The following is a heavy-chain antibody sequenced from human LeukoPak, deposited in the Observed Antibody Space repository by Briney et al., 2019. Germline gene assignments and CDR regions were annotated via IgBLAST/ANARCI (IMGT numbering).Heavy chain of an antibody. J-gene: IGHJ4*02. Sequence: SETLSLNCAVSGYSISSGYYWGWIRQPPGKGLEWIGYIYYSGSTYYNPSLKSRVTISVDTSKNQFSLKLSSVTAADTAVYYCARDTPYSNNPVRWGQGTLVTVSS. CDR3: ARDTPYSNNPVR. CDR2: IYYSGST. CDR1: GYSISSGYY. D-gene: IGHD4-11*01. V-gene: IGHV4-30-4*08.